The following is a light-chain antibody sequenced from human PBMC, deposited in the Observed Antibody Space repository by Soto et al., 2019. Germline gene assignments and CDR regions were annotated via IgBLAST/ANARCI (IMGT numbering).Light chain of an antibody. J-gene: IGKJ1*01. CDR2: EAS. CDR3: QAYNSYLWT. V-gene: IGKV1-5*03. Sequence: DIQMSQSPSTLSASVGDRVTITCRASQNIRKWLAWYQQKPGRAPKLLIYEASNLEGGVPFRFSGSGSGTEFTLTISSLQPDDFATYFCQAYNSYLWTFGQGTKVEIK. CDR1: QNIRKW.